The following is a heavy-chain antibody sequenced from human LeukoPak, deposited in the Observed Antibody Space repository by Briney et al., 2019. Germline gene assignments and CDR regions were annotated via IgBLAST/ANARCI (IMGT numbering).Heavy chain of an antibody. CDR1: GGSINSNTYF. V-gene: IGHV4-61*02. CDR3: ARYVDPYDISPHSFDI. D-gene: IGHD3-22*01. J-gene: IGHJ3*02. CDR2: IYASGGT. Sequence: SETLSLTCTVSGGSINSNTYFWNWIRQPAGKRLEWIEGIYASGGTDYNPSLRSRLSMSINRSSNQISLTLRSVTAADTAVYYCARYVDPYDISPHSFDIWSQGTVVTVSS.